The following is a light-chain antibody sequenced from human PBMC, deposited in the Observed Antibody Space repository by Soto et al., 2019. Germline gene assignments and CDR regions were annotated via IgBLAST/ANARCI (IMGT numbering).Light chain of an antibody. CDR1: SSDVGGYNH. Sequence: QSALTQPASVSGSPGQSITISCTGSSSDVGGYNHVSWYQQHPGKAPKLMIYEVSNRPSGVSNRFSGSKSGNTASLTISGLQAEDAADYYWSSYTTSTAPIIFGGGTKVTVL. J-gene: IGLJ2*01. CDR2: EVS. CDR3: SSYTTSTAPII. V-gene: IGLV2-14*01.